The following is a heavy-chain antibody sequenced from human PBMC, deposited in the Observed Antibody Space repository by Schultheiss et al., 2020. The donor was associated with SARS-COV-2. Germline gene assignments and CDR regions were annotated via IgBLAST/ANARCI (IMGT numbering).Heavy chain of an antibody. CDR2: IKQDGSEK. V-gene: IGHV3-7*03. Sequence: GGSLRLSCAASGFTFSSYWMSWVRQAPGKGLEWVANIKQDGSEKYYVDSVKGRFTISRDNAKNSLYLQINSLRVDDTAVYYCARGREGGSYDYWGQGTLVTVSS. D-gene: IGHD1-26*01. CDR1: GFTFSSYW. CDR3: ARGREGGSYDY. J-gene: IGHJ4*02.